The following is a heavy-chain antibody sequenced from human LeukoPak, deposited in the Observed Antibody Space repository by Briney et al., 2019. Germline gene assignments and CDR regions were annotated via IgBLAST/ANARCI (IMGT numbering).Heavy chain of an antibody. CDR2: IRSKAYGGTT. D-gene: IGHD2-21*02. Sequence: QPGGSLRLSCTASGFTFGDYAMSWVRQAPGKGLEWVGFIRSKAYGGTTEYAASVKGRFTISRDDSKSIAYLQMNSLKTEDTAVYYCTRDGRPHCGGDCYLSSDYWGQGTLVTVSS. J-gene: IGHJ4*02. V-gene: IGHV3-49*04. CDR1: GFTFGDYA. CDR3: TRDGRPHCGGDCYLSSDY.